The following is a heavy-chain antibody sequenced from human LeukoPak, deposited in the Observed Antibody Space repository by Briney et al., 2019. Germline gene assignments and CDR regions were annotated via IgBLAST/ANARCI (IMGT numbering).Heavy chain of an antibody. Sequence: SQTLSLTCTVSGGSISSGSYYWSWIRQPAGKGLEWIGRIYTSGSTNYNPSLKSRVTISVDTSKNQFSLKLSSVTAADTAVYYCAREGGLGYSYSSPSYYWGQGTLVTVSS. CDR3: AREGGLGYSYSSPSYY. V-gene: IGHV4-61*02. CDR2: IYTSGST. D-gene: IGHD5-18*01. J-gene: IGHJ4*02. CDR1: GGSISSGSYY.